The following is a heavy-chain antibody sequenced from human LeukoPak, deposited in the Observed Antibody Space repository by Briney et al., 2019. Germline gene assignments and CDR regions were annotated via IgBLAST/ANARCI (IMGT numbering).Heavy chain of an antibody. J-gene: IGHJ6*03. CDR3: ARDGAYSYYYYYYMDV. CDR2: IYHSGTT. D-gene: IGHD5-18*01. Sequence: SETLSLTCTVSGYSISSGYYWDWTRQPPGKGLEWIGTIYHSGTTYYKPSLKSRVTISVDTSKNQFSLKLSSVTAADTAVYYCARDGAYSYYYYYYMDVWGKGTTVTVSS. CDR1: GYSISSGYY. V-gene: IGHV4-38-2*02.